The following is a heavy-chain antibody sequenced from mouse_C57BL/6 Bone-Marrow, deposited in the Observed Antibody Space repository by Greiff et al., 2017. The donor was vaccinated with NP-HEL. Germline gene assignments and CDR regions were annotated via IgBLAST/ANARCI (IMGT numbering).Heavy chain of an antibody. J-gene: IGHJ4*01. CDR1: GFTFSDYG. D-gene: IGHD2-3*01. CDR3: ERRGGYYRYYAMDD. CDR2: ISSGSSTI. Sequence: EVQLVESGGGLVKPGGSLKLSCAASGFTFSDYGMHWVRQAPEKGLEWVAYISSGSSTIYYADTVKGRFTISRDNAKNTLFLQLTSLRSEDTDMYDCERRGGYYRYYAMDDWGQGTSVTVSS. V-gene: IGHV5-17*01.